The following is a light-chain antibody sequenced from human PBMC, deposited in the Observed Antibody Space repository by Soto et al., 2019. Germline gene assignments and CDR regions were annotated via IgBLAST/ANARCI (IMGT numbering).Light chain of an antibody. V-gene: IGLV2-23*01. CDR1: STDVGSHKR. Sequence: QSVLTQPASVSGSPGQSITISCTGTSTDVGSHKRVSWYQQYPGNAPKLIIFEAYKRLSGVSNRFSGSKSGSTASLTISGLQAEVEADYYCCSNAVGSTYVFGTGTKVAVL. CDR3: CSNAVGSTYV. J-gene: IGLJ1*01. CDR2: EAY.